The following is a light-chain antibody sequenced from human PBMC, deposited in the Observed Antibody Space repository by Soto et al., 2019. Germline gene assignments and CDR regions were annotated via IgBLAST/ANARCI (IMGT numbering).Light chain of an antibody. Sequence: QSVLTQPASVSGSPGQSITISCTGTSSDVGRYDYISWYQQHPGKAPKLLIYDVSDRPSGLSNRFSGSKSGNTASLTISGLQAEDEADYYCSSHTSSNTLVVFGGGTKLTVL. CDR1: SSDVGRYDY. CDR2: DVS. J-gene: IGLJ2*01. CDR3: SSHTSSNTLVV. V-gene: IGLV2-14*03.